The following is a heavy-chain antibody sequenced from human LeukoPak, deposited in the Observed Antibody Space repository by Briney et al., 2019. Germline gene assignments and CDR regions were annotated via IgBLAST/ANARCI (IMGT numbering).Heavy chain of an antibody. J-gene: IGHJ4*02. CDR3: ANVGMITFGGVIPN. Sequence: TGGSLRLSCAASGFTFSNYAMSWVRQAPGKGLEWVSGISGSGAGTDYADFVKGRFTISRDNSKNTLFLQMNSLRDEDTAVYYCANVGMITFGGVIPNWGQGTLVTVSS. CDR1: GFTFSNYA. V-gene: IGHV3-23*01. CDR2: ISGSGAGT. D-gene: IGHD3-16*02.